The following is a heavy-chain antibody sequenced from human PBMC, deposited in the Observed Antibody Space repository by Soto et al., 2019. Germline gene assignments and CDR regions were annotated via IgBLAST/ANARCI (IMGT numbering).Heavy chain of an antibody. Sequence: GGSLRLSCAASGFTFSSYAMHWVRQAPGKGLEWVAVISYDGSNKYYADSVKGRFTISRDNSKNTLYLQMNSLRAEDTAVYYCARDLGGPAPYHYYYGMDVWGQGTTVTVSS. V-gene: IGHV3-30-3*01. CDR1: GFTFSSYA. D-gene: IGHD2-15*01. J-gene: IGHJ6*02. CDR2: ISYDGSNK. CDR3: ARDLGGPAPYHYYYGMDV.